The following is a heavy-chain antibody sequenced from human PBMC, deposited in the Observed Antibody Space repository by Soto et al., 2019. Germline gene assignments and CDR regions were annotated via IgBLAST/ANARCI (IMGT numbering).Heavy chain of an antibody. V-gene: IGHV3-11*01. J-gene: IGHJ4*02. CDR1: GFRFSDQY. Sequence: PGGSLRLSCAASGFRFSDQYMTWIRQAPGKGLEWVSKISGGATTTYYADSVKGRFTVSRDNAKNSLYLQMNSLRAEDTAVYYCETDPYYYASGFWGQGTLVTVSS. CDR2: ISGGATTT. CDR3: ETDPYYYASGF. D-gene: IGHD3-10*01.